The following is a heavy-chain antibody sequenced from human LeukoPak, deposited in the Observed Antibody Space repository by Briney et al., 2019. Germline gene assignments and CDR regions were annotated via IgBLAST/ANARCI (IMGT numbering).Heavy chain of an antibody. V-gene: IGHV3-21*01. CDR1: GFTFTTYS. D-gene: IGHD3-10*01. CDR3: AKGLRWFGNFYFNFFDH. J-gene: IGHJ4*02. Sequence: GGSLRLSCEASGFTFTTYSMTWVRQAPGKGLGWVSIISSGSSAIFSADALKGRFTISRDDAKNLLYLDMNSLRAEDTAVYYCAKGLRWFGNFYFNFFDHWGQGILVTVSS. CDR2: ISSGSSAI.